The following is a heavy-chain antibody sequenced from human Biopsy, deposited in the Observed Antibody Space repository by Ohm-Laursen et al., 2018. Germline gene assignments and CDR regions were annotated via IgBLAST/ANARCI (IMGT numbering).Heavy chain of an antibody. J-gene: IGHJ4*02. Sequence: SLRLSCSASGFPFSNYAMTWVRQAPGKGLEWVSCSSGSGNSTYYADSVKGRFSISRDNSENTLYLHMNSLRAEDTAVYFCAKFEGDPTPSYYFDYWGRGTLVTVSS. D-gene: IGHD3-10*01. V-gene: IGHV3-23*01. CDR3: AKFEGDPTPSYYFDY. CDR1: GFPFSNYA. CDR2: SSGSGNST.